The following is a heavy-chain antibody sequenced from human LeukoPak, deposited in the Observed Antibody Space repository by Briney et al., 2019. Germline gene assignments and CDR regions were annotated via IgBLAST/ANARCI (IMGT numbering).Heavy chain of an antibody. V-gene: IGHV3-30*04. CDR1: GFTFSSYA. CDR2: ISYDGSNK. Sequence: GGSLRLSCAASGFTFSSYAMHWVRQAPGKGLEWVAVISYDGSNKYYADSVKGRFTISRDNSKNTLYLQMNSLRAEDTAVYYCARVAYSSSWYVVENYFDYWGQGTLVTVSS. CDR3: ARVAYSSSWYVVENYFDY. J-gene: IGHJ4*02. D-gene: IGHD6-13*01.